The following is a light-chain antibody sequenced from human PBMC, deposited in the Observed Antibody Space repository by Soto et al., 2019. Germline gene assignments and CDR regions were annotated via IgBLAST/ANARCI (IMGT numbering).Light chain of an antibody. CDR1: QSLLYRDGYNY. CDR3: MQVLQTPPT. V-gene: IGKV2-28*01. J-gene: IGKJ4*01. Sequence: DIVMAQSPLSLPVTPGEPASISCRSSQSLLYRDGYNYLEWYLQKPGQSPQLLVYLGGNRASGVPDRFSGSGSGTDFTLKISRVEAEDVGVYYCMQVLQTPPTFGGGTKVEIK. CDR2: LGG.